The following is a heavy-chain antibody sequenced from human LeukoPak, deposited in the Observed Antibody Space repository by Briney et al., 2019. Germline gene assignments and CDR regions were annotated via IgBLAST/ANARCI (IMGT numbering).Heavy chain of an antibody. D-gene: IGHD5-12*01. CDR2: IYSGGST. J-gene: IGHJ4*02. Sequence: GGSLRLSRAASEFSVGSNYMTWVRQAPGKGLEWVSLIYSGGSTYYADSVKGRFTISRDNSKNTLYLQMNSLRAEDTAVYYCARGPSGHHNTGGQGTLVTVSS. CDR3: ARGPSGHHNT. V-gene: IGHV3-66*01. CDR1: EFSVGSNY.